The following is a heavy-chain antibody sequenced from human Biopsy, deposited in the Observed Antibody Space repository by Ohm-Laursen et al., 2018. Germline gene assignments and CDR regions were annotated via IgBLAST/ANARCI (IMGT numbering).Heavy chain of an antibody. CDR2: INQSGST. Sequence: GTLSLTCTVNGESSSGYFWNWIRQPPGKGLEWIGEINQSGSTKYNPSLKRRATLSADSSNSQFSLRLTSVTAADTAIYYCARGSGYFKLDVWGQGTTATVSS. CDR1: GESSSGYF. D-gene: IGHD5-12*01. V-gene: IGHV4-34*01. CDR3: ARGSGYFKLDV. J-gene: IGHJ6*02.